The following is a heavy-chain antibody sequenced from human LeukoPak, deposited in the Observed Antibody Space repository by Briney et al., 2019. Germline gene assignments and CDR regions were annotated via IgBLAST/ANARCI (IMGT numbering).Heavy chain of an antibody. CDR2: IYYSGST. CDR3: ARDRPGRRAYYYDSSGIFDY. CDR1: GGSISSSSYY. V-gene: IGHV4-39*02. Sequence: SETLSLTCTVSGGSISSSSYYWGWIRQPPGKGLEWIGSIYYSGSTYYNPSLKSRVTISVDTSKNQFSLKLSSVTAADTAVYYCARDRPGRRAYYYDSSGIFDYWGQGTLVTVSS. J-gene: IGHJ4*02. D-gene: IGHD3-22*01.